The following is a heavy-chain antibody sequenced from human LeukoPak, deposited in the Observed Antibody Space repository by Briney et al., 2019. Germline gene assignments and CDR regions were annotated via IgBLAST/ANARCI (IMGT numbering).Heavy chain of an antibody. CDR2: ISNSGRT. CDR1: GGSISNSYQ. J-gene: IGHJ6*03. D-gene: IGHD6-13*01. V-gene: IGHV4-39*01. Sequence: SETLSLTCSIVGGSISNSYQWGWIRQPPGKGLEWIGGISNSGRTNYNPSLKSRVTMSVDTSKNQFSLKLNSVTAADTAVYFCANGQQDPDYYMDVWGKGTTATVSS. CDR3: ANGQQDPDYYMDV.